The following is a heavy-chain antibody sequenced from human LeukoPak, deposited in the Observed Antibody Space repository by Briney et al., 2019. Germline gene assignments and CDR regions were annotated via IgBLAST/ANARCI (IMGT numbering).Heavy chain of an antibody. J-gene: IGHJ5*02. Sequence: GGSLRLSCAASGFTFSSYGMHWVRQAPGKGLEWVAFIRYDGSNKYYADSVKGRFTISRDNSKNTLYVQMNSLRVEDTAVYYCARDRVYCSSTSCYRTWFDPWGQGALVTVSS. D-gene: IGHD2-2*01. CDR2: IRYDGSNK. CDR1: GFTFSSYG. V-gene: IGHV3-30*02. CDR3: ARDRVYCSSTSCYRTWFDP.